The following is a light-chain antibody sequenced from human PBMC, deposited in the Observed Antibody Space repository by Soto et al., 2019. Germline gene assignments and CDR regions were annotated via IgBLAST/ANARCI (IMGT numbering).Light chain of an antibody. CDR1: NIGSKG. CDR3: QVWDSSSDLWV. V-gene: IGLV3-21*04. CDR2: SDT. Sequence: SYELTQPRSVPVAPGKTARITCGGNNIGSKGVHWYQQKPGQAPLLVIYSDTDRPSGIPERFSGSNSGNTATLTISRVEVGDEADYYCQVWDSSSDLWVFGGGTKLTVL. J-gene: IGLJ3*02.